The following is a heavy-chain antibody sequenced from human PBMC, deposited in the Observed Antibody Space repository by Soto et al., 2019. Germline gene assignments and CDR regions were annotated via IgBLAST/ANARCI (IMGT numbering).Heavy chain of an antibody. CDR2: IYYSGTT. D-gene: IGHD3-10*01. CDR1: GGSISRGGYF. Sequence: QLQLQESGPGLVKPSQTLFLTCTVSGGSISRGGYFWSWIRQHPGKGLEWIGYIYYSGTTYYNPSLNSRLTISVDTSKNQFSLNLMSVTAADTALYYCARVESSGTFDYWGQGTLVTVSS. J-gene: IGHJ4*02. V-gene: IGHV4-31*03. CDR3: ARVESSGTFDY.